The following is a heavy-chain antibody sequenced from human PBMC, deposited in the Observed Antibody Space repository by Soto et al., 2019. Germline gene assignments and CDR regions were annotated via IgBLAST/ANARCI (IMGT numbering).Heavy chain of an antibody. CDR3: AKVGPSIVVVVAATPVEGRLDAFDI. V-gene: IGHV3-23*01. CDR1: GFTFSSYA. D-gene: IGHD2-15*01. J-gene: IGHJ3*02. Sequence: GGSLRLSCAASGFTFSSYAMSWVRQAPGKGLEWVSAISGSGGSTYYADSVKGRFTISRDNSKNTLYLQMNSLRAEDTAVYYCAKVGPSIVVVVAATPVEGRLDAFDIWGQGTMVTVSS. CDR2: ISGSGGST.